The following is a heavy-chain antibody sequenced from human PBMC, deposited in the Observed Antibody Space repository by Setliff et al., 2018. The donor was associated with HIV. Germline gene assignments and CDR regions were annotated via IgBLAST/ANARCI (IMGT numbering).Heavy chain of an antibody. CDR2: IYHSGTT. CDR1: GYSISSGYY. V-gene: IGHV4-38-2*01. D-gene: IGHD2-2*01. J-gene: IGHJ4*02. Sequence: LSLTCAVSGYSISSGYYWGWIRQTPGKGLEWIGSIYHSGTTYYNPSLRSRVTISVDTSKNQFSLKLSSVTAADTAVYYCARHAAGPDGPFDYWGQGTLVTVSS. CDR3: ARHAAGPDGPFDY.